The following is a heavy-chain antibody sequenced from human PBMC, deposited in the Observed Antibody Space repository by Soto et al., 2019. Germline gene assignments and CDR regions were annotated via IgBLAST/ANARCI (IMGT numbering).Heavy chain of an antibody. D-gene: IGHD3-10*01. CDR1: WGTCGDYC. CDR2: INHSGST. Sequence: SLTQSLPRAVEWGTCGDYCGSWIRQPQRKGLEWIGEINHSGSTNYNPSLKSRVTISVDTSKNQFSLKLSSVTAADTAVYYCARGRGVIWFGEFWFDPWGQGTLVTVSS. CDR3: ARGRGVIWFGEFWFDP. J-gene: IGHJ5*02. V-gene: IGHV4-34*01.